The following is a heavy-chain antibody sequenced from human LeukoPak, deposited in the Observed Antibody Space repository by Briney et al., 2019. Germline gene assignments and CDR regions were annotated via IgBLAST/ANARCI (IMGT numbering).Heavy chain of an antibody. CDR2: IKQDGSEK. Sequence: PGGSLRLSCAASGFTFSSYWMSWVRQAPGKGLEWVANIKQDGSEKYYVDSVKGRFTISRDNAKNSLYLQMNSLRAEDTAVYYCARGGDSIVGATTFAFDIWGQGTMVTVSS. V-gene: IGHV3-7*01. CDR3: ARGGDSIVGATTFAFDI. J-gene: IGHJ3*02. D-gene: IGHD1-26*01. CDR1: GFTFSSYW.